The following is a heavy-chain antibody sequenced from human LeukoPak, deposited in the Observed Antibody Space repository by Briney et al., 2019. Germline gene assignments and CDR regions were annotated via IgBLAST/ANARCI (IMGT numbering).Heavy chain of an antibody. Sequence: GGSLRLSCAASGFTFSGFTFSGYAMSWVRQAPGAGLEWFSAISGSGGTPYYADSVKGRFTISRDNSKNTLYLQMNSLGAEDTAIYYCVTYYCGTSSCRPRSFDYWGQGTLVAVSS. D-gene: IGHD2-21*01. CDR3: VTYYCGTSSCRPRSFDY. J-gene: IGHJ4*02. CDR1: GFTFSGFTFSGYA. CDR2: ISGSGGTP. V-gene: IGHV3-23*01.